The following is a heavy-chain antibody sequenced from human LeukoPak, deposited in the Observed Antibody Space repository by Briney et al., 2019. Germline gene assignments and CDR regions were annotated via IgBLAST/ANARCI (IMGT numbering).Heavy chain of an antibody. Sequence: GGSLRLSCVASGFTFSDYYMSWIRQAPGKGLEWVSYISSSGSTIYYADSVKGRFTISRDNSKNTLYLQMNSLRAEDTAVYYCAKASAMIVVVSKHFDYWGQGTLVTVSS. CDR3: AKASAMIVVVSKHFDY. J-gene: IGHJ4*02. CDR2: ISSSGSTI. CDR1: GFTFSDYY. D-gene: IGHD3-22*01. V-gene: IGHV3-11*01.